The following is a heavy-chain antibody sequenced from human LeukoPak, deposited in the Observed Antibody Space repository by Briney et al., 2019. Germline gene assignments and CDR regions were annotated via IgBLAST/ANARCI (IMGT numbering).Heavy chain of an antibody. CDR1: GFTFNSYG. D-gene: IGHD4-23*01. Sequence: PGGSLRLSCTASGFTFNSYGMHWLRQAPGKGLEGVAFIPYDESNKLYIDSVRGRFTIYRDNSKYTLSLNMNSLRAEDTAVYYCAKGYDYGGNYFDYWGQGTLVTVSS. CDR3: AKGYDYGGNYFDY. CDR2: IPYDESNK. V-gene: IGHV3-30*02. J-gene: IGHJ4*02.